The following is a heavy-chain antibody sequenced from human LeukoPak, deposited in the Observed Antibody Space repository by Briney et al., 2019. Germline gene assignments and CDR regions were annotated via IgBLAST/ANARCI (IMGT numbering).Heavy chain of an antibody. V-gene: IGHV3-7*01. Sequence: GGSLRLSCAATGFSFEYFTMHWVRQAPGKGLEWVANIKTDGSQIYYVDSVKGRFTISRDNAKNSLYLQMNSLRAEDTAVYYCARDLNWETYWGQGTLVSVSS. CDR3: ARDLNWETY. D-gene: IGHD7-27*01. CDR2: IKTDGSQI. J-gene: IGHJ4*02. CDR1: GFSFEYFT.